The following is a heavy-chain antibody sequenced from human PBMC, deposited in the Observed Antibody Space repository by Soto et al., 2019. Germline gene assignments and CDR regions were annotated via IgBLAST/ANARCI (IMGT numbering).Heavy chain of an antibody. Sequence: QVQLVESGGGLVQPGGSLRLSCAASGFTFGDYEMSWLRQAAGKGPEWVSFLSRSGNTIYYADSVKSRFSISRDNAENSLYLQMARLRVEYTATYFCASSSGWYEAYAFDMWVQWTMVTVS. J-gene: IGHJ3*02. D-gene: IGHD6-19*01. CDR2: LSRSGNTI. CDR3: ASSSGWYEAYAFDM. V-gene: IGHV3-11*01. CDR1: GFTFGDYE.